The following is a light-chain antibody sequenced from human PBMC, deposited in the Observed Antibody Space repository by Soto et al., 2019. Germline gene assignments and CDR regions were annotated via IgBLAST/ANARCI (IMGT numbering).Light chain of an antibody. Sequence: EIVLTQSPGTLSLSPGERATLSCRASQSVSANYLAWYQQKPGQAPRLLIYGASSRATGIPDRFSGSGSGTDFTLTISRLEPEDLAVYCCQQYGSSPRTFGQGTRVEIK. CDR3: QQYGSSPRT. CDR2: GAS. V-gene: IGKV3-20*01. CDR1: QSVSANY. J-gene: IGKJ1*01.